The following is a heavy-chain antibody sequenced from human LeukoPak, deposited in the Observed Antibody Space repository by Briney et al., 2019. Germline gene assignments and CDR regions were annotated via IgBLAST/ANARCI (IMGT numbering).Heavy chain of an antibody. CDR1: GFTVSSNY. CDR3: ARDLSHDSSGYSDY. V-gene: IGHV3-53*01. Sequence: PGGSLRLSCAASGFTVSSNYMSWVRQAPGKGLKWVSVIYSGGSTYYADSVKGRFTISRDNSKNTLYLQMNSLRAEDTAVYYCARDLSHDSSGYSDYWRQGTPVTVSS. J-gene: IGHJ4*02. CDR2: IYSGGST. D-gene: IGHD3-22*01.